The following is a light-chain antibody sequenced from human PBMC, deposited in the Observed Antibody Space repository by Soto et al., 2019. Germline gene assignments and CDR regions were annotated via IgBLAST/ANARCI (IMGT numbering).Light chain of an antibody. Sequence: SYELTQPPSVSVAPGQSARLTCGGDNIGSKIVHWYQQRPGQAPVLVVYDDDDRPSGIPERFSGSNSGSTATLTISRVEAGDEADYYCQVWAGSSARVFGGGTKLTV. V-gene: IGLV3-21*02. CDR2: DDD. CDR3: QVWAGSSARV. CDR1: NIGSKI. J-gene: IGLJ2*01.